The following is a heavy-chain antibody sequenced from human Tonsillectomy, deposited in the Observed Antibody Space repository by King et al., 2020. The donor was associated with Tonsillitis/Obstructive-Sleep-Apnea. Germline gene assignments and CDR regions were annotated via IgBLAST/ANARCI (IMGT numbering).Heavy chain of an antibody. CDR2: ISSSSSYI. J-gene: IGHJ6*03. D-gene: IGHD2-2*01. Sequence: VQLVESGGGLVKPGGSLRLSCAASGFTFSSYSMNWVRQAPGKGLEWVSSISSSSSYIYYADSVKGRFTISRDNAKNSLYLQMNSLRAEDTAVYYCAGARVLGYCGSTSCSGVYYYYMDVWGKGTTVTVSS. V-gene: IGHV3-21*01. CDR3: AGARVLGYCGSTSCSGVYYYYMDV. CDR1: GFTFSSYS.